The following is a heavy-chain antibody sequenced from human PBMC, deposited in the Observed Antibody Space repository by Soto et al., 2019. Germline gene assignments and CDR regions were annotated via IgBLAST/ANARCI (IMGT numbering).Heavy chain of an antibody. CDR3: ARVDCSGGSCPEGYYYGMDV. CDR2: IIPIFGTA. D-gene: IGHD2-15*01. CDR1: GGTFSSYA. J-gene: IGHJ6*02. V-gene: IGHV1-69*01. Sequence: QVQLVQSGAEVKKPGSSVKVSCKASGGTFSSYAISWVRQAPGQGLEWMGGIIPIFGTANYAQKFQGRVTNTADESTSTAYMELSSLRSEDTAVYYCARVDCSGGSCPEGYYYGMDVWGQGTTVTVSS.